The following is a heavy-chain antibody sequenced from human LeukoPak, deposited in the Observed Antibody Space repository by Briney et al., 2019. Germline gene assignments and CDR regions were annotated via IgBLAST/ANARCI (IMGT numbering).Heavy chain of an antibody. J-gene: IGHJ3*02. Sequence: PSETLSLTCTVSGYSISSGYYWGWIRQPPGKGLEWIGSIYHSGSTYYNPSLKSRVTISVDTSKNQFSLKLGSVTAADTAVYYCARDYGSGRVSDAFDIWGQGTMVTVSS. V-gene: IGHV4-38-2*02. CDR2: IYHSGST. CDR1: GYSISSGYY. CDR3: ARDYGSGRVSDAFDI. D-gene: IGHD3-10*01.